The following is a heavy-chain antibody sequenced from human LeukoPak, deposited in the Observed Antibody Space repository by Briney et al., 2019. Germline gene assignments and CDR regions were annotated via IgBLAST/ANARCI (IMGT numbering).Heavy chain of an antibody. V-gene: IGHV3-9*01. CDR2: ISWNRGSI. J-gene: IGHJ6*02. Sequence: PGGSLRLSCAASGFTFDDYAMHWVRQAPGKGLEWVSGISWNRGSIGYADSVKGRFTISRDNAKNSLYLQMNSLRAEDTALYYCAKERLSSTNLYYYYGMDVWGQGTTVTVSS. CDR1: GFTFDDYA. D-gene: IGHD2-2*01. CDR3: AKERLSSTNLYYYYGMDV.